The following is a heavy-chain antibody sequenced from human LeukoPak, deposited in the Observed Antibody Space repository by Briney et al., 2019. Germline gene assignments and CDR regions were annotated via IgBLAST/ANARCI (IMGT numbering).Heavy chain of an antibody. J-gene: IGHJ4*02. CDR2: IYYSGST. CDR3: ARLEAIAYYFDY. CDR1: GGSISSSSYY. Sequence: SETLSLTCTVSGGSISSSSYYWGWIRQPPGKGLEWIGSIYYSGSTYYNPSLKSRVTISVDTSKNQFSLKLSSVTAADTAVYYCARLEAIAYYFDYWGQGTLVTVSS. V-gene: IGHV4-39*01.